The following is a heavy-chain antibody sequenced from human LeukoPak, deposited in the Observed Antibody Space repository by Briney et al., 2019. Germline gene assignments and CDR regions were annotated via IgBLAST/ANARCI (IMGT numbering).Heavy chain of an antibody. Sequence: GGSLRLSCSASGFTFSSYGMHWVRQAPGKGLEYVSAINNNGGSTYYADSVKGRFTISRDNSKNTLYLQMSSLRAEDTAVYYCVKDRGRDIFTGYSYAFDIWGQGTMVAVSS. CDR2: INNNGGST. CDR1: GFTFSSYG. J-gene: IGHJ3*02. D-gene: IGHD3-9*01. CDR3: VKDRGRDIFTGYSYAFDI. V-gene: IGHV3-64D*09.